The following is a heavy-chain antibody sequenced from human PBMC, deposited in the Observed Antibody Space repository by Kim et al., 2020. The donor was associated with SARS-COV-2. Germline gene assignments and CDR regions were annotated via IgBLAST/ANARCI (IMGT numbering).Heavy chain of an antibody. CDR2: ISGSGGST. CDR1: GFTFSSYA. V-gene: IGHV3-23*01. CDR3: AKVPAVGTVNG. Sequence: GGSLRLSCAASGFTFSSYAMSWVRQAPGKGLEWVSAISGSGGSTYYADSVKGRFTISRNNSKNTLYLQMNSLRAEDTAVYYCAKVPAVGTVNGWGQGTLVTVSS. D-gene: IGHD4-17*01. J-gene: IGHJ4*02.